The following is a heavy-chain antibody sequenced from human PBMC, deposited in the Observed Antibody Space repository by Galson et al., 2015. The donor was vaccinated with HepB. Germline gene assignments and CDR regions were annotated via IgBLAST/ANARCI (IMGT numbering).Heavy chain of an antibody. CDR3: ARDLGRYYYDSSGPNDY. D-gene: IGHD3-22*01. V-gene: IGHV3-30*04. CDR1: GFTFSSYA. Sequence: SLRLSCAASGFTFSSYAMHWVRQAPGKGLEWVAVISYDGSNKYYADSVKGRFTISRDNSKNTLYLQMNSLRAEDTAVYYCARDLGRYYYDSSGPNDYWGQGTTVTVSS. J-gene: IGHJ4*03. CDR2: ISYDGSNK.